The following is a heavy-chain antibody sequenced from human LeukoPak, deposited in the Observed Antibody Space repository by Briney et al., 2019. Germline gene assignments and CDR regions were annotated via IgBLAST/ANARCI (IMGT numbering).Heavy chain of an antibody. J-gene: IGHJ5*02. D-gene: IGHD2-2*01. CDR1: GGSISSGDYY. CDR2: INYSGSTF. CDR3: ASTNCSSARCYGANWFDP. Sequence: PSQTLSLTCTVSGGSISSGDYYWSWIRQPPGKGLEWIGYINYSGSTFYYNPSLKSRVTISVDTSKNQFSLRLHSVTVADSAEYYCASTNCSSARCYGANWFDPLGQGTLVTVSS. V-gene: IGHV4-30-4*01.